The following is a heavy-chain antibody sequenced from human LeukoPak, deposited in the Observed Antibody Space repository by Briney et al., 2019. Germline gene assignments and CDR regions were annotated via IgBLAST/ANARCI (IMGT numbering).Heavy chain of an antibody. CDR1: GFTFSSYW. Sequence: GGSLRLSCAASGFTFSSYWMSWVRQAPGKGLEWVANIKQDGSEKYYVDSVKGRFTVSRDNAKNSLYLQMNSLRAEDTAVYYCARGRCSGGSCYVDYWGQGTPVTVSS. CDR2: IKQDGSEK. D-gene: IGHD2-15*01. V-gene: IGHV3-7*01. J-gene: IGHJ4*02. CDR3: ARGRCSGGSCYVDY.